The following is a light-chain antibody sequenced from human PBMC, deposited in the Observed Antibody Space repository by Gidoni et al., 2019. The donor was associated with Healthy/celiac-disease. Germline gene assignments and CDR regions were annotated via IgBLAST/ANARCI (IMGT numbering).Light chain of an antibody. CDR3: QQYGSSPLLT. CDR2: GAS. V-gene: IGKV3-20*01. CDR1: QSVSSSY. J-gene: IGKJ4*01. Sequence: EIVLTKSPGTLSLSPGERATLSCRASQSVSSSYLAWYQQKPGQAPRLLISGASSRATGIPDRFSGSGSGTAFTLTISRLEPEDFAVYYCQQYGSSPLLTFGGGTKVEIK.